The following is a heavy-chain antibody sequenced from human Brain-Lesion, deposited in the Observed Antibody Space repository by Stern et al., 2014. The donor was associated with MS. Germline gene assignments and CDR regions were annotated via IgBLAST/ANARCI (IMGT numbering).Heavy chain of an antibody. D-gene: IGHD1-26*01. CDR1: GYSLNDLS. J-gene: IGHJ4*02. CDR2: FDPEDGET. Sequence: QVQLVQSGAEVKQPGASVKVSCKASGYSLNDLSMHWVRQAPRKGLEWMGGFDPEDGETIYAQQFQGRVTMTEDTSTDTAYMELSSLRSEDPAVYYCATLSPGAGGNYYRHFDYWGQGTLVTVSS. V-gene: IGHV1-24*01. CDR3: ATLSPGAGGNYYRHFDY.